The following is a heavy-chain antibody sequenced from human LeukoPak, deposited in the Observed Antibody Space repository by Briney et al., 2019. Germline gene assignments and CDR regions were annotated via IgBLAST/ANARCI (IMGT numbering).Heavy chain of an antibody. V-gene: IGHV4-34*01. CDR2: INHSGST. D-gene: IGHD2-2*01. CDR3: ARARLGYCSSTSCYGFDY. CDR1: GGSFSGYY. Sequence: SETLSLTCAVYGGSFSGYYWSWIRQPPGKGLEWIGEINHSGSTNYNPSLKSRVTISVDTSKNQFSLKLSSVTAADTAVYYCARARLGYCSSTSCYGFDYWGQGTLVTVSS. J-gene: IGHJ4*02.